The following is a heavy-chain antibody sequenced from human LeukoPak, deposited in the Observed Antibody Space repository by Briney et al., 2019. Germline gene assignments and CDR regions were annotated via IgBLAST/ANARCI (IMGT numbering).Heavy chain of an antibody. CDR3: ARAGPLCSGGRCYDY. Sequence: SESLSLTCTVSGGSISSYYWSWIRQPPGKGLEWIGYIYHGGSTNYNPSLKSRVTISVDTPKNQFSLKLSSVTATDTAVYYCARAGPLCSGGRCYDYWGQGTPVTVSS. CDR2: IYHGGST. CDR1: GGSISSYY. V-gene: IGHV4-59*01. J-gene: IGHJ4*02. D-gene: IGHD2-15*01.